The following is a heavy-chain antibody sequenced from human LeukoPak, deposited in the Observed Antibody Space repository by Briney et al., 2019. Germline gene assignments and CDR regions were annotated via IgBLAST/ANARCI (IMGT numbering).Heavy chain of an antibody. CDR2: IYTSGST. CDR1: GGSISSGSYY. V-gene: IGHV4-61*02. CDR3: ARHDYSVNWFDP. Sequence: PSETLSLTCTVSGGSISSGSYYWRWIRQPAGKGLEWIGRIYTSGSTNYNPSLKSRVTISVDTSKNQFSLKLSSVTAADTAVYYCARHDYSVNWFDPWGQGTLVTVSS. D-gene: IGHD4-11*01. J-gene: IGHJ5*02.